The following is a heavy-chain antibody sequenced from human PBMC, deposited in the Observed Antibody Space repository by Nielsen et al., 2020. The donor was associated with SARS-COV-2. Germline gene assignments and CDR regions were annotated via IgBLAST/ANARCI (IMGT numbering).Heavy chain of an antibody. D-gene: IGHD1-1*01. V-gene: IGHV3-23*01. CDR1: GFTFSAYA. CDR2: ISGSGGST. J-gene: IGHJ4*02. CDR3: AKDVRSGGYFDY. Sequence: GGSLRLSCAASGFTFSAYAMSWVRQAPGKGLEWVSAISGSGGSTYYADSVKGRFTISRDNSKNTLYLQMNSLRAEDTAVYYCAKDVRSGGYFDYWGQGTLVTVSS.